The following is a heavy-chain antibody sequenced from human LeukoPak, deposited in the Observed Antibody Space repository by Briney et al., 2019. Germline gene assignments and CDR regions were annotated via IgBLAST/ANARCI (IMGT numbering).Heavy chain of an antibody. D-gene: IGHD3-3*01. CDR2: IYYSGST. CDR1: GGSISSYY. Sequence: NPSETLSLTCTVSGGSISSYYWSWIRQPPGKGLEWIGYIYYSGSTNYNPSLKSRVTISVDTSKNQFSLKLSSVTAADTAVYYCARWGATYDFWSGYYPPHFDYWGQGTLVTVSS. CDR3: ARWGATYDFWSGYYPPHFDY. V-gene: IGHV4-59*01. J-gene: IGHJ4*02.